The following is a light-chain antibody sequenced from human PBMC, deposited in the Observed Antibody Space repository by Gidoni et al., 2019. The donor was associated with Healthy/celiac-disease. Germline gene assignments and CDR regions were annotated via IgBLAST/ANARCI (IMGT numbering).Light chain of an antibody. CDR3: QQDNNWPLGT. CDR1: QSVSSN. CDR2: GAS. J-gene: IGKJ1*01. Sequence: EIVMTQSPATLSVSPGERATISCRASQSVSSNLAWYQQKPGQAPRLLSYGASTRATGIPARFSGSGSGTEFTLTISSLQSEDFAVYYCQQDNNWPLGTFGQGTKVEIK. V-gene: IGKV3-15*01.